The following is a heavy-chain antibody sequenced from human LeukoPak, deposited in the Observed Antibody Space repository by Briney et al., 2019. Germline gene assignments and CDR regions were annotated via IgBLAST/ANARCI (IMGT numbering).Heavy chain of an antibody. Sequence: GGSLRLSCAASGFTLSSYAMHWVRQAPGKGLEWVAVISYDGSNKYYADSVKGRFTISRDNSKNTLYLQMNSLRAEDTAVYYCARDIVALDYYYYGMDVWGQGTTVTVSS. J-gene: IGHJ6*02. CDR3: ARDIVALDYYYYGMDV. V-gene: IGHV3-30*04. CDR2: ISYDGSNK. D-gene: IGHD5-12*01. CDR1: GFTLSSYA.